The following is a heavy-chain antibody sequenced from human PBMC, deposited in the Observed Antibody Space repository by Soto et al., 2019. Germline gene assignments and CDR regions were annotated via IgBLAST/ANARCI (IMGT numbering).Heavy chain of an antibody. D-gene: IGHD3-9*01. J-gene: IGHJ4*02. V-gene: IGHV4-39*01. Sequence: QLQLQESGPGLVKPSETLSLTCSVSGDSINSDNYYWGWIRQPPGKGLEWIGSIYYRGNTYYNPSLNTLITISLDKSKSQSSRKLNSVTAADSAVYFCARLEGLATISYYFDYWGQGTLVTVSS. CDR2: IYYRGNT. CDR3: ARLEGLATISYYFDY. CDR1: GDSINSDNYY.